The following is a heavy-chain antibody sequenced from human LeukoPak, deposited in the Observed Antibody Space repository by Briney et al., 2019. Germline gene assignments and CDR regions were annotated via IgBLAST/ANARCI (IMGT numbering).Heavy chain of an antibody. CDR2: IHPGDSDT. V-gene: IGHV5-51*01. J-gene: IGHJ4*02. D-gene: IGHD1-14*01. CDR3: AGLSHRYFDY. CDR1: GYTFTGYY. Sequence: KVSCKASGYTFTGYYMHWVRQAPGQGLEWMGIIHPGDSDTRYSPSFQGQVTISVDKSVSTAYLQWSSLKASDTAMYYCAGLSHRYFDYWSQGTLVTVSS.